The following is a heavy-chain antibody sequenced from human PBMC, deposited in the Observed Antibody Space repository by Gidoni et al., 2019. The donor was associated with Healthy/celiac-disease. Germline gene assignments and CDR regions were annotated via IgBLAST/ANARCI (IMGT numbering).Heavy chain of an antibody. Sequence: EVQLVESGGGLVQPGGSLILSCAASGFTFSSYWMNGVRQAPGKGLVEVSRINRDGSSTSYADSVKGRFTISRDNAKNTLYLQMNSLRAEDTAVYYCARDYCSSTSCYADAFDIWGQGTMVTVSS. CDR1: GFTFSSYW. D-gene: IGHD2-2*01. J-gene: IGHJ3*02. V-gene: IGHV3-74*01. CDR3: ARDYCSSTSCYADAFDI. CDR2: INRDGSST.